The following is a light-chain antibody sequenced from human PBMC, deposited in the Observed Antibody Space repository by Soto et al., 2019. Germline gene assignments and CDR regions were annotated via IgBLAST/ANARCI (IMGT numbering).Light chain of an antibody. J-gene: IGLJ1*01. CDR2: DVS. CDR1: SSDVGGYNF. Sequence: QSALTQPASVSGSPGQSITISCTGTSSDVGGYNFVSWYQHHPGKAPKLIIYDVSYRPSGVSHRFSVSKSANTPSLTISGPQAEDEADYYSPSYTRSSPCVFGTGTKLTVL. V-gene: IGLV2-14*03. CDR3: PSYTRSSPCV.